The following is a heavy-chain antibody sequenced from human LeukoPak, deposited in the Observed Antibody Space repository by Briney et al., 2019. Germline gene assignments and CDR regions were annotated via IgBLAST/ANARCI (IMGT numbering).Heavy chain of an antibody. Sequence: GRSLRLSCAASGFTFSSYAMHWVRQAPGKGLEWVAVISYDGSNKYYADSVKGRFTISRDNPKNTLYLQMNSLRAEDTAVYYCARDLLNYWGQGTLVTVSS. J-gene: IGHJ4*02. CDR2: ISYDGSNK. V-gene: IGHV3-30-3*01. CDR1: GFTFSSYA. CDR3: ARDLLNY.